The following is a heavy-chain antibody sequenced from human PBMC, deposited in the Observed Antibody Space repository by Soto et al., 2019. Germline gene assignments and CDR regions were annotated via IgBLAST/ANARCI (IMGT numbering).Heavy chain of an antibody. D-gene: IGHD3-16*02. Sequence: SATLSLTCTVSGGSISSYYWSWIRQPPGKGLEWIGYIYYSGSTNYNPSLKSRVTISVDTSKNQFSLKLSSVTAADTAVYYCARVETLSRDYYYYMDVWGKGTTVTVSS. CDR2: IYYSGST. CDR3: ARVETLSRDYYYYMDV. CDR1: GGSISSYY. V-gene: IGHV4-59*01. J-gene: IGHJ6*03.